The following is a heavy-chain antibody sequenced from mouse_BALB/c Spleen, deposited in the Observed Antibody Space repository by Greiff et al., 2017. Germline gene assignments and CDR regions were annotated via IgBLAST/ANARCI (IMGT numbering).Heavy chain of an antibody. CDR2: ISDGGSYT. CDR3: ARGLLRAYAMDY. Sequence: EVQGVESGGGLVKPGGSLKLSCAASGFTFSDYYMYWVRQTPEKRLEWVATISDGGSYTYYPDSVKGRFTISRDNAKNNLYLQMSSLKSEDTAMYYCARGLLRAYAMDYWGQGTSVTVSS. CDR1: GFTFSDYY. V-gene: IGHV5-4*02. D-gene: IGHD1-1*01. J-gene: IGHJ4*01.